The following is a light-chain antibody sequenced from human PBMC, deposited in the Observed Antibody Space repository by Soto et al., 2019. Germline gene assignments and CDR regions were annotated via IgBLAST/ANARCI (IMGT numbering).Light chain of an antibody. CDR1: QIVTSTY. Sequence: EIMLTQSPGTLSLSPGERATLSCRASQIVTSTYLAWFQQKPGQAPRLLIYGASSRATGIPDRFSGSGSGTDVTLTISRREPEDFAVYYCQQYGSSFLTCGGGTKVEIK. CDR2: GAS. CDR3: QQYGSSFLT. J-gene: IGKJ4*01. V-gene: IGKV3-20*01.